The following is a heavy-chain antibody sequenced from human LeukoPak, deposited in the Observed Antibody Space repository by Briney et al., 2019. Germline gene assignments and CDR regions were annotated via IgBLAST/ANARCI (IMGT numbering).Heavy chain of an antibody. J-gene: IGHJ4*02. CDR1: GYTFTSYY. CDR2: INPSGGST. Sequence: ASVKVSCKASGYTFTSYYMHWVRQAPGQGLEWMGIINPSGGSTSYAQKFQGRVTMTRDMSTSTVYMELSSLRSEDTAVYYCARDRPLNIVGAMGYFDYWGQGTLVTVSS. D-gene: IGHD1-26*01. V-gene: IGHV1-46*01. CDR3: ARDRPLNIVGAMGYFDY.